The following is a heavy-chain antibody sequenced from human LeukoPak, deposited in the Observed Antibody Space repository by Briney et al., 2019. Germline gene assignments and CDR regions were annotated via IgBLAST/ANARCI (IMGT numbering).Heavy chain of an antibody. Sequence: GGSLRLSCATSGFTFSSYAVGWVRQAPGKGLEWVANIKQDGSEKYYVDSVKGRFTISRDNAKNSLYLQMNSLRAEDTAVYYCXRAXXXYDXWSGYYLYYFDYWGQGTLVTVSS. V-gene: IGHV3-7*01. J-gene: IGHJ4*02. CDR3: XRAXXXYDXWSGYYLYYFDY. CDR1: GFTFSSYA. CDR2: IKQDGSEK. D-gene: IGHD3-3*01.